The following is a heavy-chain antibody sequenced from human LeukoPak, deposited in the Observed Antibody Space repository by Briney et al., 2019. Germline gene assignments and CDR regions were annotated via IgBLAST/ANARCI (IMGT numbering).Heavy chain of an antibody. CDR2: IYPGDSDT. D-gene: IGHD3-10*01. V-gene: IGHV5-51*01. CDR1: GYSFTSYW. J-gene: IGHJ4*02. CDR3: ARHARRWFGDQDY. Sequence: GESLKISCKGSGYSFTSYWIGWVRQMPGKGLEWMGIIYPGDSDTRYSPSFQGQVTISADKSISTAYLQWSSLKASGTAMYYCARHARRWFGDQDYWGQGTLVTVSS.